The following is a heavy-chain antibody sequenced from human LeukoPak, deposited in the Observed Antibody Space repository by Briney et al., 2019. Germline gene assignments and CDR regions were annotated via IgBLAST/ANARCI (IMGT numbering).Heavy chain of an antibody. CDR3: ARAGGGNLHFDY. Sequence: SETLSLTCTVSGGSISSYYWSWIRQPPRKGLEWIGYLYYSGSTNYNPSLKSRVTISVDTSKKQFSLKLSSVTAADTAVYYCARAGGGNLHFDYWGQGTLVTVSS. J-gene: IGHJ4*02. D-gene: IGHD4-23*01. V-gene: IGHV4-59*01. CDR1: GGSISSYY. CDR2: LYYSGST.